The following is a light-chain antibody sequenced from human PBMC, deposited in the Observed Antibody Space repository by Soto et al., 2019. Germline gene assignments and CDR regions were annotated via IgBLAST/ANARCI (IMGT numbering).Light chain of an antibody. CDR2: HTS. CDR3: QKYDRAPLT. CDR1: EDIAHY. Sequence: DIQMTQSPSSLSASLGDKVTLTCRASEDIAHYLAWYQQNTGKAPRVLLHHTSILQSGVPSRFSGSGNVKDFNVTITSLQPEDVATYFCQKYDRAPLTFGGGTKVEI. J-gene: IGKJ4*01. V-gene: IGKV1-27*01.